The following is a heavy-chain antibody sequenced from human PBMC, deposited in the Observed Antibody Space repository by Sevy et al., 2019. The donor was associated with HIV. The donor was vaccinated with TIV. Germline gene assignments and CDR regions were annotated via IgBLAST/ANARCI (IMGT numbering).Heavy chain of an antibody. V-gene: IGHV1-2*02. Sequence: ASVKVSCKASGYTFTDFYIHWLRQAPGQGLEWMGWINPKTGGTNNEQKFQDRVTMSRDTSISTHFIEMTRLRSDDTAVYYCARGIAAGGTDWYFDLWGRGTLVTVSS. CDR3: ARGIAAGGTDWYFDL. J-gene: IGHJ2*01. CDR1: GYTFTDFY. CDR2: INPKTGGT. D-gene: IGHD6-13*01.